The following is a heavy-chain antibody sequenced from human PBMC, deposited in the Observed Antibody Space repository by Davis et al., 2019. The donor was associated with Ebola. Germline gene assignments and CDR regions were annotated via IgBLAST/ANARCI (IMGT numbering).Heavy chain of an antibody. D-gene: IGHD6-6*01. CDR1: GYSFTSYW. V-gene: IGHV5-51*01. CDR3: ARHRGGYSSSCDY. J-gene: IGHJ4*02. Sequence: PGGSLRLSCKGSGYSFTSYWIGWVRQMPGKGLEWVGLIYPGDSDTRYSPSFQGQVTISADKSISTAYLQWSSLKASDTAMYYCARHRGGYSSSCDYWGQGTLVTVSS. CDR2: IYPGDSDT.